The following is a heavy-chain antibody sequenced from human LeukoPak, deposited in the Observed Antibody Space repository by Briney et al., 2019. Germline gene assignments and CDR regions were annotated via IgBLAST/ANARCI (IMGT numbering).Heavy chain of an antibody. CDR2: IIPIFGTA. CDR3: ARSPFPLRFLEWSHDY. J-gene: IGHJ4*02. V-gene: IGHV1-69*13. Sequence: SVKVSCKASGGTFSSYAISWVRQAPGQGLEWMGGIIPIFGTANHAQKFQGRVTITADESTSTAYMELSSLRSEDTAVYYCARSPFPLRFLEWSHDYWGQGTLVTVSS. CDR1: GGTFSSYA. D-gene: IGHD3-3*01.